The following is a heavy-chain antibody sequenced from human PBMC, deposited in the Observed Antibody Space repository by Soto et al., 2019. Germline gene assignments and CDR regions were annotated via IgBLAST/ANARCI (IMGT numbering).Heavy chain of an antibody. Sequence: GESLKISCKGSGYSFTSYWISWVRQMPGKGLEWMGRIDPSDSYTNYSPSFQGHVTISADKSISTAYLQWRSLKASDTAMYYCARYYDSSGPNGGMEVWGQGTTVTVS. CDR2: IDPSDSYT. J-gene: IGHJ6*02. D-gene: IGHD3-22*01. CDR3: ARYYDSSGPNGGMEV. V-gene: IGHV5-10-1*01. CDR1: GYSFTSYW.